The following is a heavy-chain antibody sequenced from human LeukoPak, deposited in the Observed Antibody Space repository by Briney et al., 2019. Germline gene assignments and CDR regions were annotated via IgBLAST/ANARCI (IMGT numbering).Heavy chain of an antibody. D-gene: IGHD3-9*01. CDR2: FGHQDGER. V-gene: IGHV1-24*01. Sequence: ASLKVSCKVSGSTLSKISVDWVRQPPGKGLEWMGSFGHQDGERVFAQKFQGRFNMTVDKVTDTAYMEMIKLRSEDTAVYYCATGAIVYDVWGEGTLVTVSS. J-gene: IGHJ4*02. CDR1: GSTLSKIS. CDR3: ATGAIVYDV.